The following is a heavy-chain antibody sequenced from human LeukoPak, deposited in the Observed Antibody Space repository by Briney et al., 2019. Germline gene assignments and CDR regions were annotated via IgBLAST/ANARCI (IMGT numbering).Heavy chain of an antibody. Sequence: SETLSLTCAVYGGSFSGYYWSWIRQPPGKGLEWIGEINHSGSTNYNPSLKSQVTISVDTSKNQFSLKLSSVTAADTAVYYCAREGYCSGGSCFRNGFGYWGQGTLVTVSS. D-gene: IGHD2-15*01. CDR2: INHSGST. V-gene: IGHV4-34*01. CDR1: GGSFSGYY. CDR3: AREGYCSGGSCFRNGFGY. J-gene: IGHJ4*02.